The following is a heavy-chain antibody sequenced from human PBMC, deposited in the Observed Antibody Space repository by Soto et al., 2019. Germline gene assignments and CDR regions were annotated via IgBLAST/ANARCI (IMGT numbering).Heavy chain of an antibody. J-gene: IGHJ4*02. CDR3: AKDSYTRIAVPGAGGFDY. Sequence: PGGSLRLSCAASGFTFNFYGAHWVRQAPGKGLEWVAGISYDGRNEYYADSVKGRFTISRDNAKNTLFLQLNSLRAEDTALYFCAKDSYTRIAVPGAGGFDYWGQGTPVTVSS. V-gene: IGHV3-30*18. D-gene: IGHD6-19*01. CDR2: ISYDGRNE. CDR1: GFTFNFYG.